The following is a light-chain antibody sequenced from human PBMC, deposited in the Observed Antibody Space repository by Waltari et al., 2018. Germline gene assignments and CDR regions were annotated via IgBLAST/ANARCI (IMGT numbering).Light chain of an antibody. Sequence: DIQMTLSPSSLSASVGDRVTITCRASQGIGSDLGWYQQKSGKAPKRLIYGASTLDGGVPSRFSGSASGTDFTLTISSLQPEDFATYYCLQHKSFPRTFGQGTKVE. CDR3: LQHKSFPRT. V-gene: IGKV1-17*01. J-gene: IGKJ1*01. CDR1: QGIGSD. CDR2: GAS.